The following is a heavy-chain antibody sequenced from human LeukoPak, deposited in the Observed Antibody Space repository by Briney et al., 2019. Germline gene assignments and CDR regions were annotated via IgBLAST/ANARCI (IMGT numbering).Heavy chain of an antibody. D-gene: IGHD4-17*01. CDR3: ARYGDYEAGWFXP. J-gene: IGHJ5*02. CDR1: GGSISSYY. V-gene: IGHV4-59*01. CDR2: IFYTGST. Sequence: SETLSLTCTVSGGSISSYYWSWIRQPPGRGLEWIGYIFYTGSTSYNPSLKSRVTISVDTSKNQFSLKLSSVTAADTAFYYCARYGDYEAGWFXPWGRGTLVTVSS.